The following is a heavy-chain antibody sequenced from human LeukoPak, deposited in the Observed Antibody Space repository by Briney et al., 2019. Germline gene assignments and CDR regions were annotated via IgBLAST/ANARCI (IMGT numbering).Heavy chain of an antibody. Sequence: ASVKVSCKASGYTFTSYVMHWVRQAPGQRLEWMGWINAGNGNTKYSQKFQGRVTITRDTSASTAYLELSSLRSEDTAVYYCARDYCSGGTCYDDSFDYWGQGTLVTVS. CDR3: ARDYCSGGTCYDDSFDY. CDR2: INAGNGNT. D-gene: IGHD2-15*01. J-gene: IGHJ4*02. V-gene: IGHV1-3*01. CDR1: GYTFTSYV.